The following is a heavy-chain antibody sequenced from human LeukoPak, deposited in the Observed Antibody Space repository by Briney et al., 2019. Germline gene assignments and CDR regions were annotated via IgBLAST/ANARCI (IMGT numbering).Heavy chain of an antibody. CDR2: FDPEDGET. D-gene: IGHD3-16*02. CDR1: GYTFTSYG. CDR3: ATLPLY. Sequence: GASVKVSCKASGYTFTSYGISWVRQAPGQGLEWMGGFDPEDGETIYAQKFQGRVTMTEDTSTDTAYMELSSLRSEDTAVYYCATLPLYWGQGTLVTVSS. J-gene: IGHJ4*02. V-gene: IGHV1-24*01.